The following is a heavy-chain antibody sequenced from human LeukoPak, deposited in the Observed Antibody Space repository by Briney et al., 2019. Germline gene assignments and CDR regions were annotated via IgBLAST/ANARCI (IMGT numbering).Heavy chain of an antibody. J-gene: IGHJ4*02. Sequence: SETLSLTCTVSGDSIKSYYWSWIRQSLGKRLEWIGYMYHGGNTKYNPSLKSRVTMSVDTSKNQFSLKLSSVTAADTAVYYCARGGARLRLGYCSGGSCYPIYWGQGTLVTVSS. V-gene: IGHV4-59*12. CDR3: ARGGARLRLGYCSGGSCYPIY. CDR1: GDSIKSYY. CDR2: MYHGGNT. D-gene: IGHD2-15*01.